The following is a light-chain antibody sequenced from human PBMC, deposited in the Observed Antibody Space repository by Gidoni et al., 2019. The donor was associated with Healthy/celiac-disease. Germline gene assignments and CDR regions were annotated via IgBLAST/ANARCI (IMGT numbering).Light chain of an antibody. Sequence: DVVLTQSPLSLLVTPGEPASISCRSSQSLLHRNGYNYLDWYLQKPGQSPQLLIYLGSNRASGVPDRFSGSGSGTDFTLKISRVEAEDVGVYYCRQALQTPYTFGQGTKLEIK. CDR1: QSLLHRNGYNY. CDR2: LGS. CDR3: RQALQTPYT. V-gene: IGKV2-28*01. J-gene: IGKJ2*01.